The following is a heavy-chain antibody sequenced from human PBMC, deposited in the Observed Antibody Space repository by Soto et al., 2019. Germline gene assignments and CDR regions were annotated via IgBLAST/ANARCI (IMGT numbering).Heavy chain of an antibody. V-gene: IGHV1-18*01. D-gene: IGHD3-22*01. CDR2: ISAYNGNT. J-gene: IGHJ4*02. Sequence: QVQLVQSGAEVKKPGASVKVSCKASGYTFTSYGISWVRQAPGQGLEWMGWISAYNGNTNYAQKLQGRVTMTTDTPTGTAYMELRGLRSDDTGVYYCGGEGGGDYYDSSGRFDYWGQGTLVTVSS. CDR3: GGEGGGDYYDSSGRFDY. CDR1: GYTFTSYG.